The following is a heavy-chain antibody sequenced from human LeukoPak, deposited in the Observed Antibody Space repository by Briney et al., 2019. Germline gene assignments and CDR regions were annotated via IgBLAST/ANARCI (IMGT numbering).Heavy chain of an antibody. Sequence: SETLSLTCTVSGGAISSYHWSWIRQPPGKGLEWIGYIYYSGSTNYNPSLKSRVTISVDTSKNQFSLKLSSVTAADTAVYYCARENHPRYGGSERGAFDIWGQGTMVTVSS. D-gene: IGHD4-23*01. J-gene: IGHJ3*02. CDR2: IYYSGST. CDR1: GGAISSYH. V-gene: IGHV4-59*01. CDR3: ARENHPRYGGSERGAFDI.